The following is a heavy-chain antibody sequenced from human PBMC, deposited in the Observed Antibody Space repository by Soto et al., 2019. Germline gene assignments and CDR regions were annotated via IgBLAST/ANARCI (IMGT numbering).Heavy chain of an antibody. J-gene: IGHJ5*02. Sequence: QVQLVESGGGVVQPGRSLRLSCAASGFTFSSYGMHWVRQAPGKGLEWVAVIWYDGSNKYYADSVKGRFTISRDNSKNTLYLQMNSLRAEDTAVYYCAREAPGIAAAGTWFDPWGQGTLVTVSS. CDR1: GFTFSSYG. CDR3: AREAPGIAAAGTWFDP. V-gene: IGHV3-33*01. CDR2: IWYDGSNK. D-gene: IGHD6-13*01.